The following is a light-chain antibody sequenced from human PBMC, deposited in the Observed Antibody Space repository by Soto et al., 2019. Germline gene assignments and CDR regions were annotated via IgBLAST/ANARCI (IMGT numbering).Light chain of an antibody. CDR1: QSISSW. J-gene: IGKJ1*01. V-gene: IGKV1-5*03. CDR2: KAS. CDR3: QQYNSYSLT. Sequence: DIQMTQSPSTLSASVGDRVTITCRASQSISSWLAWYQQKPGKAPKLLIYKASSLESGVPSRFSGSGSGTEFTLTISSLQPDDFATYYRQQYNSYSLTLGQGTKVDIK.